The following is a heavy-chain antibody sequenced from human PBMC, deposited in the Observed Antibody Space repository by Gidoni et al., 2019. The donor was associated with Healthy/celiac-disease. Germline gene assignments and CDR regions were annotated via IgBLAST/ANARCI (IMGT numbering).Heavy chain of an antibody. J-gene: IGHJ2*01. CDR3: AKDHLAVAGKNWYFDL. CDR2: ISGSGGST. V-gene: IGHV3-23*04. D-gene: IGHD6-19*01. Sequence: EVQLVESGGGLVQPGGSLRLSCAASGFTFSSYAMSWVRQAPGEGLEWVSAISGSGGSTYYADSVKGRFTISRDNSKNTLYLQMNSLRAEDTAVYYCAKDHLAVAGKNWYFDLWGRGTLVTVSS. CDR1: GFTFSSYA.